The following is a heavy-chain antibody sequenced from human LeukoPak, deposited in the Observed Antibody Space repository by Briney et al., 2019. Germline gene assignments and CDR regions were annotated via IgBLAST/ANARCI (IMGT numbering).Heavy chain of an antibody. Sequence: GGSLRLSCAASGFTFSNYAMHWVRQAPGKGLEWVAVISYDGSNKCYADSVKGRFTISRDISKNTLYLQMNSLRPEDTAVFYCARDTTGKVRGFCDYWGQGTLVTVSS. CDR2: ISYDGSNK. CDR3: ARDTTGKVRGFCDY. V-gene: IGHV3-30-3*01. J-gene: IGHJ4*02. CDR1: GFTFSNYA. D-gene: IGHD1-26*01.